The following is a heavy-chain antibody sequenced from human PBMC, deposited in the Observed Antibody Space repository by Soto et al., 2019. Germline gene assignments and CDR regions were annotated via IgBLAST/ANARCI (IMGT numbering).Heavy chain of an antibody. CDR2: SSNSGSFT. V-gene: IGHV3-11*06. J-gene: IGHJ4*02. CDR1: GFTFSDHY. D-gene: IGHD1-1*01. CDR3: VRSGDNYNLLDY. Sequence: VGSLRLSGAASGFTFSDHYMSWISQAPGKGLEWIGYSSNSGSFTRYADSVKGRFSISRDNAKNSLYLQINSLRGDDTAIYYCVRSGDNYNLLDYWGQGTPVTVSS.